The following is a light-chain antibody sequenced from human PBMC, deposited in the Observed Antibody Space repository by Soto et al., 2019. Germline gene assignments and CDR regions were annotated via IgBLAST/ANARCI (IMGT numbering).Light chain of an antibody. V-gene: IGKV3-15*01. CDR3: QHDHNWPPT. CDR2: YAS. J-gene: IGKJ3*01. CDR1: ESVHRN. Sequence: EMVMTQSPATLSVSPGERVTLSCRASESVHRNLAWYQQKPGQGPSLLIYYASTRATGVPDRFTGSGSGTELTLTMISVQSEDAGVYHWQHDHNWPPTFGPGTKVEIK.